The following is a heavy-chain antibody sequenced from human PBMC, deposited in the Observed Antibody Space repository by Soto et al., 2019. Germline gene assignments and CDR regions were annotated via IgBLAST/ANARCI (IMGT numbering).Heavy chain of an antibody. D-gene: IGHD3-16*01. CDR2: ISYGGTT. Sequence: QVQLQESGPGLVKPSQTLSLTCTVSGCSMNSGGYCWNWIRQHPGEGLEWIGCISYGGTTSYNPSLKSRLTISAETSKNHFSLMLNSATAADTAVYCCWGGVLVWGQGTLITVSS. CDR1: GCSMNSGGYC. V-gene: IGHV4-31*03. CDR3: WGGVLV. J-gene: IGHJ4*02.